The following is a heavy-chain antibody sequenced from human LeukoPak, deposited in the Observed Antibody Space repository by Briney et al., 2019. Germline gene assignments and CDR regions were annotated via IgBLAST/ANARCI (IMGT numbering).Heavy chain of an antibody. Sequence: PSETLSLTCAVYGGSFSGYYWSWIRQPPGKGLEWIGEINHSGSTNYNPSLKSRVTISVDTSKNQFSLKLSSVTAADTAVYYCARGVGYSSSWIDYWGQGTLVTVSS. V-gene: IGHV4-34*01. D-gene: IGHD6-13*01. CDR1: GGSFSGYY. CDR3: ARGVGYSSSWIDY. CDR2: INHSGST. J-gene: IGHJ4*02.